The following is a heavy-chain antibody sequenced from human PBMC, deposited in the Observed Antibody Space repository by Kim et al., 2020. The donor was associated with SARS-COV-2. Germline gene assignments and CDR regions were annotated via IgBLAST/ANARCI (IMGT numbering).Heavy chain of an antibody. CDR2: FSPDGKTI. J-gene: IGHJ6*01. CDR1: GFTYSNNW. D-gene: IGHD2-15*01. Sequence: GGSLRLSCATSGFTYSNNWMRWVRQVPGKGLVWVSRFSPDGKTINYEATVKSRVNITRDDAKNMLHLQKSRLSVDATAVYSCAKNLAFCACEDSWGQGT. CDR3: AKNLAFCACEDS. V-gene: IGHV3-74*01.